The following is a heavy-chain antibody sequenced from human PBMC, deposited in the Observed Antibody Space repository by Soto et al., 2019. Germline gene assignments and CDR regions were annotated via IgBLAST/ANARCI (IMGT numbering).Heavy chain of an antibody. Sequence: QITLKESGPTLVKPTQTLTLTCSFSGFSLTTSGAGVGWIRQPPGKALEWLAVIYWNDDKRYSPSLKTRLTITKDTPKSQVYLTLTNMDPVDTATYYCARPHPLRIGPEAFEFWGQWTMVTVSS. CDR1: GFSLTTSGAG. CDR3: ARPHPLRIGPEAFEF. V-gene: IGHV2-5*01. J-gene: IGHJ3*01. D-gene: IGHD2-15*01. CDR2: IYWNDDK.